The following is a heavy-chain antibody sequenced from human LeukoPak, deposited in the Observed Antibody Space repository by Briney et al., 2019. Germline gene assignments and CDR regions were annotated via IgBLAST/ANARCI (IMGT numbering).Heavy chain of an antibody. Sequence: GGSLRLSCAASGFTFSSYAMHWVRQAPGKGLEWVAVISYDGSNKYYADSVKGRFTISRDNSKNTLYLQMNSLRAEDTAVYYWGRARKTKGATGGGGILDYWGQGTLVTVSS. CDR1: GFTFSSYA. D-gene: IGHD5-24*01. V-gene: IGHV3-30-3*01. J-gene: IGHJ4*02. CDR2: ISYDGSNK. CDR3: GRARKTKGATGGGGILDY.